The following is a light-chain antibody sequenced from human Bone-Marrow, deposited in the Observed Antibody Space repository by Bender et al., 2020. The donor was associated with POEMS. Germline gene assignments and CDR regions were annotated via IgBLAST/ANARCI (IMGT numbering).Light chain of an antibody. Sequence: SYEVTQPPSLSVSPGQTASITCSGDALGDKYFAWYQQKPGQSPVLVIYQDTKRPSGIPERFSGSNSGNTATLTISGTQAMDEADYYCQAWDTYSVIFGGGTKLTVL. CDR3: QAWDTYSVI. CDR1: ALGDKY. CDR2: QDT. J-gene: IGLJ2*01. V-gene: IGLV3-1*01.